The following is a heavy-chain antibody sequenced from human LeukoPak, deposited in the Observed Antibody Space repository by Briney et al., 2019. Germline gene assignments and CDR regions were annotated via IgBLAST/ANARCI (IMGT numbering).Heavy chain of an antibody. J-gene: IGHJ4*02. CDR2: ISGSGGTT. V-gene: IGHV3-23*01. CDR1: GFTFSSFA. CDR3: ANTRGDTAMNMIFDY. D-gene: IGHD5-18*01. Sequence: GGSLKLSCAASGFTFSSFAMNWVRQAPGKGLEWVSVISGSGGTTYYTDSVKGRFTISRDNSKNTLFLQMNSLRDEDTAVYYCANTRGDTAMNMIFDYWGQGTLVTVSS.